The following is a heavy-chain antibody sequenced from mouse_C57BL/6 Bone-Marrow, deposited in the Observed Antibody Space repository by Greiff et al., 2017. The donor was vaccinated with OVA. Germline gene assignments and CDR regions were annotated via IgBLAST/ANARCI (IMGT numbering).Heavy chain of an antibody. D-gene: IGHD2-5*01. CDR3: TRGYSNYYAMDY. Sequence: VQLQQSGAELVRPGASVTLSCKASGYTFTDYEMHWVKQTPVHGLEWIGAIDPETGGTASNQQFKGKAILTADKSSSTDYMELRSLTSEDSAVDYCTRGYSNYYAMDYWGQGTSVTVSS. V-gene: IGHV1-15*01. J-gene: IGHJ4*01. CDR2: IDPETGGT. CDR1: GYTFTDYE.